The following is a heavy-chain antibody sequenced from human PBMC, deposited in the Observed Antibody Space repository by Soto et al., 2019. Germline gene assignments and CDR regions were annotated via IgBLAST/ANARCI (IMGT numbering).Heavy chain of an antibody. CDR2: IRSTVYGGTT. V-gene: IGHV3-49*03. CDR1: GFTYGYYA. CDR3: AKGRSYYYYYGVDV. J-gene: IGHJ6*02. Sequence: PGGSLRLSCIASGFTYGYYALIWFSQAPEKGLEWVGFIRSTVYGGTTEYAASVKGRFTISRDDSISIAYLQMNSLRAEDTALYYCAKGRSYYYYYGVDVWGQGTTVTVSS.